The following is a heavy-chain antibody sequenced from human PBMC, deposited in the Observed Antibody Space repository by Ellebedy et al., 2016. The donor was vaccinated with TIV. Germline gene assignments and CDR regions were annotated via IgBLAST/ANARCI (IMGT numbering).Heavy chain of an antibody. V-gene: IGHV3-7*01. CDR3: ARAIYGASYL. Sequence: GESLKISCTASGFTLSNYWMTWVRQAPGRGLEWVANINEDGTKKHFVDSVRGRFTISSDDAGNSLFLQMNSLGAEDTAVYYCARAIYGASYLWGRGTLVTVSS. CDR1: GFTLSNYW. D-gene: IGHD4-17*01. CDR2: INEDGTKK. J-gene: IGHJ2*01.